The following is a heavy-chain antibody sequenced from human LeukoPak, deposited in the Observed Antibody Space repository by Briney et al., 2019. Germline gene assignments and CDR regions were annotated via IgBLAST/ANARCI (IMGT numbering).Heavy chain of an antibody. CDR3: ARGSNYYYSMDV. J-gene: IGHJ6*04. Sequence: XETLSLTCAVSGYSISSGYYWGWSRQPPGKGLEGIGSIYQRVTTYYKPSLKRRVAISADPPKNQFSLTLTSVTAADMAVYYCARGSNYYYSMDVWGKGTTVTVSS. CDR2: IYQRVTT. D-gene: IGHD3/OR15-3a*01. CDR1: GYSISSGYY. V-gene: IGHV4-38-2*01.